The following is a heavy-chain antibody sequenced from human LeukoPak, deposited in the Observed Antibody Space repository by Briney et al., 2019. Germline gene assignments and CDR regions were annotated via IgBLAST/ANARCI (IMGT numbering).Heavy chain of an antibody. V-gene: IGHV1-18*01. D-gene: IGHD3-9*01. J-gene: IGHJ4*02. CDR2: ISAYNDNT. CDR3: ARVHYDILTGYSYFDY. Sequence: ASVKVSCKASGHTFVSYGISWVRQAPGQGLEWMGWISAYNDNTNYAQKLQGRVTMTTDTSTSTAYMELRSPRSDGTAVYYCARVHYDILTGYSYFDYWGQGTLVTVSS. CDR1: GHTFVSYG.